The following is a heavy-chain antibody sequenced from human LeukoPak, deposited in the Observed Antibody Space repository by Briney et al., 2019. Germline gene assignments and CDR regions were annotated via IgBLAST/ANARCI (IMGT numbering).Heavy chain of an antibody. V-gene: IGHV3-23*01. J-gene: IGHJ4*02. CDR2: IGRSGANS. Sequence: GGSLRLSCAASGFTFNKYAMSWVRQSPGKGLEWVSAIGRSGANSYYATSVKGRFSVSRDNTKNTFHLQMNSLRAEDTAIYYCAKLQTAVVPAATLGFDCWGQGTLVTVSS. D-gene: IGHD2-2*01. CDR3: AKLQTAVVPAATLGFDC. CDR1: GFTFNKYA.